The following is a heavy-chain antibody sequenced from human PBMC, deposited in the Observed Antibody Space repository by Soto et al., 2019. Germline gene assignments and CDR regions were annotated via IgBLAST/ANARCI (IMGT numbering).Heavy chain of an antibody. J-gene: IGHJ6*02. D-gene: IGHD6-13*01. V-gene: IGHV1-46*01. CDR3: ARGWVIAAAELDYYYGMDV. Sequence: ASVKVSCKASGYTFTSYYMHWVRQAPGQGLEWMGIINPSGGSTSYAQKFQGRVTMTRDTSTSTVYMELSSLRSEDTAVYYCARGWVIAAAELDYYYGMDVWGQGTTVTVSS. CDR2: INPSGGST. CDR1: GYTFTSYY.